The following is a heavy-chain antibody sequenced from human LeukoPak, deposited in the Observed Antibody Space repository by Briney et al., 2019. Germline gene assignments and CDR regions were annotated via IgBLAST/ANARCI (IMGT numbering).Heavy chain of an antibody. D-gene: IGHD5-12*01. J-gene: IGHJ5*02. V-gene: IGHV1-18*01. CDR3: AKGGSNGYGWGPLNWVDP. CDR1: GYTFTSYG. CDR2: ISAYNGNT. Sequence: ASVKVSCKASGYTFTSYGISWVRQAPGQGLEWMGWISAYNGNTNYAQKLQGRVTMTTDTSTSTAYMELSRLKSDDTAVYYCAKGGSNGYGWGPLNWVDPWGQGTLVTVSS.